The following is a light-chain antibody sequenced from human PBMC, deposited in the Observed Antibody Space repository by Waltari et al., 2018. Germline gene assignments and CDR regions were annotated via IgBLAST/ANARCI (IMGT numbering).Light chain of an antibody. CDR2: DIN. CDR3: SSYAGSDTCVV. CDR1: SGDVGGYNY. Sequence: QSALTQPRSVSGSPGQSVTISCIGTSGDVGGYNYVSWYQHHSGQAPKLIIYDINKRPSGFPVRFSGSRSGNTASLTISRLQAEDEADYYCSSYAGSDTCVVLGGGTKVTVL. V-gene: IGLV2-11*01. J-gene: IGLJ2*01.